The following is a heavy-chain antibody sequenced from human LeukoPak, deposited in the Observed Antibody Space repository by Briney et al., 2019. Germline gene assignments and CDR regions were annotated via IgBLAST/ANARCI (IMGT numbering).Heavy chain of an antibody. CDR3: ARGRGATIFKVYYYYYYMDV. J-gene: IGHJ6*03. Sequence: GESLRLSCAASGFTFSSYAMSWVRQAPGKGLEWVSAISGSGGSTYYADSVKGRFTISRDNSKNTLYLQMNSLRAEDTAVYYCARGRGATIFKVYYYYYYMDVWGKGTTVTVSS. CDR1: GFTFSSYA. D-gene: IGHD1-26*01. CDR2: ISGSGGST. V-gene: IGHV3-23*01.